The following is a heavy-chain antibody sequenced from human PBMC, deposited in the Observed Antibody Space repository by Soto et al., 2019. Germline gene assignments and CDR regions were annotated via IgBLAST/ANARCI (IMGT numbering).Heavy chain of an antibody. V-gene: IGHV4-38-2*02. J-gene: IGHJ5*02. D-gene: IGHD1-20*01. CDR2: IYHSGST. CDR3: ARVTGTTSNNWFDP. CDR1: GYSISSGYY. Sequence: SETLSLTCTVSGYSISSGYYWGWIRQPPGKGLEWIGSIYHSGSTYYNPSLKSRVTISVDTSKNQFSLKLSSVTAADTAVYYCARVTGTTSNNWFDPWGQGTLGT.